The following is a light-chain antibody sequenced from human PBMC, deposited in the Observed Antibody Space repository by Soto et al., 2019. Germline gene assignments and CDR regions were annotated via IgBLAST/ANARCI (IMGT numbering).Light chain of an antibody. Sequence: DIQMTQSPSTLSASVGDRVTMTCRASQSISSWLAWYQQKPGEAPNLLIYRASILASGVPSRFSGSGSGTEFTLTISSLQPDDFAAYYCQRYNWYPYSFGQGTKLEIK. CDR1: QSISSW. J-gene: IGKJ2*03. V-gene: IGKV1-5*03. CDR2: RAS. CDR3: QRYNWYPYS.